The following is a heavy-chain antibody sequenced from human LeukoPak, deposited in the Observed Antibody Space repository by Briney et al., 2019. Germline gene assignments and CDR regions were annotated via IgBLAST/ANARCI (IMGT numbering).Heavy chain of an antibody. CDR1: GGSISSSVSY. Sequence: PSETLSLTCTVSGGSISSSVSYWGWIRQPPGEGLEWIGEINHSGSTNYNPSLKSRVTISVDTSKNQFSLKLSSVTAADTAVYYCARVDTSSGWYVGYYYYYMDVWGKGTTVTVSS. J-gene: IGHJ6*03. CDR2: INHSGST. CDR3: ARVDTSSGWYVGYYYYYMDV. D-gene: IGHD6-19*01. V-gene: IGHV4-39*07.